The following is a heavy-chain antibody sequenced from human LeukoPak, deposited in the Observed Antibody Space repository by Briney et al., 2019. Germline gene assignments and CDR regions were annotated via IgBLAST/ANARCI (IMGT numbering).Heavy chain of an antibody. Sequence: PGGSLRLSCAASGFTFSSYGMHWVRQAPGKGLEWVAFIRYDGSNKYYADSVKGRFTISRDNSKNTLYLQMNSLRAADTAVYYCAKDEPQQLVPSLDYWGQGTLVTVSS. CDR3: AKDEPQQLVPSLDY. J-gene: IGHJ4*02. D-gene: IGHD6-13*01. CDR2: IRYDGSNK. V-gene: IGHV3-30*02. CDR1: GFTFSSYG.